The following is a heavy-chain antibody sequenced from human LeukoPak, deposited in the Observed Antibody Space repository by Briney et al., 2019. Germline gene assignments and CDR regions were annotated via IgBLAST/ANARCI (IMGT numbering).Heavy chain of an antibody. CDR1: GGSFSGYY. CDR3: ARAYGDPDY. J-gene: IGHJ4*02. D-gene: IGHD4-17*01. CDR2: INHSGST. Sequence: PSETLSLTCAVYGGSFSGYYWSWIRQPPGKGLEWIGEINHSGSTNYNPSLKSRVTISVDTSKNQFSLKLNSVTAADTAVYYCARAYGDPDYWGQGTLVTVSS. V-gene: IGHV4-34*01.